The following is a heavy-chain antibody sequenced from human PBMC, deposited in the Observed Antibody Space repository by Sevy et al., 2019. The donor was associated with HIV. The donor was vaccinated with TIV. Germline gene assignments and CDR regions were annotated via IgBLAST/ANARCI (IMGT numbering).Heavy chain of an antibody. CDR2: ISGSGVST. V-gene: IGHV3-23*01. CDR3: AKDVRYDSSGYFDY. D-gene: IGHD3-22*01. Sequence: GGYLRLSCAASRFTLRSYAMSWVRQAPGKGLEWLSAISGSGVSTYYADSVKGRFTISRDNSKNTLYLQMNSLRAEDTATYYCAKDVRYDSSGYFDYWGQGILVTVSS. CDR1: RFTLRSYA. J-gene: IGHJ4*02.